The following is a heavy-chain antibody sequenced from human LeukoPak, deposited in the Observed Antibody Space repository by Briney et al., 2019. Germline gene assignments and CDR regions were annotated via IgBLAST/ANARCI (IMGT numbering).Heavy chain of an antibody. CDR2: IRSKAYGGTT. CDR1: GFTLSSYA. CDR3: TRVSYDSSGYYYNY. J-gene: IGHJ4*02. V-gene: IGHV3-49*03. D-gene: IGHD3-22*01. Sequence: QTGGSLRLSCAASGFTLSSYAMSWFRQAPGKGLEWVGFIRSKAYGGTTEYAASVKGRFTISRDDSKSIAYLQMNSLKTEDTAVYYCTRVSYDSSGYYYNYWGQGTLVTVSS.